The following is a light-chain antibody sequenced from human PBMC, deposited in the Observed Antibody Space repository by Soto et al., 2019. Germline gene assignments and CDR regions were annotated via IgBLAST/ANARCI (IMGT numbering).Light chain of an antibody. CDR1: QTISTW. CDR3: QQYDTYPWT. V-gene: IGKV1-5*03. CDR2: KAS. J-gene: IGKJ1*01. Sequence: DIQMTQSPSTLSASLGDRVTLTCWASQTISTWLAWYQQKPGKAPKLLIYKASSLEGGVPSRFSGSGSGAEFSLTISSLQPDDFATYYCQQYDTYPWTFGQGTKVEIK.